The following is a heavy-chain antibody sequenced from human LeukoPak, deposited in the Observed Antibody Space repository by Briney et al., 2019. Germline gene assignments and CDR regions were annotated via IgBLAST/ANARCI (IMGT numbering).Heavy chain of an antibody. Sequence: ASVKVSCKVSGGTFSSYAISWVRQAPGQGLEWMGGIIPIFGTANYAQKFQGRVTITTDESTSTAYMELSSLRSEDTAVYYCARHYPMGEYYFDYWGQGTLVTVSS. CDR3: ARHYPMGEYYFDY. V-gene: IGHV1-69*05. D-gene: IGHD1-26*01. CDR2: IIPIFGTA. J-gene: IGHJ4*02. CDR1: GGTFSSYA.